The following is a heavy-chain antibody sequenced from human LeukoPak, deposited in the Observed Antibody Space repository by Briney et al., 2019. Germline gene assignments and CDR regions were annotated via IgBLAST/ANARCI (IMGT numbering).Heavy chain of an antibody. J-gene: IGHJ4*02. CDR2: ISSSSSYI. CDR3: ARAGELEGFDY. D-gene: IGHD1-7*01. Sequence: SGGSLRLSCAASGFTFSSYSMNWVRQAPGKGLEWVSSISSSSSYIYYADSVKGRFTISRDNAKNLLYLQMNSLRAEDTAVYYCARAGELEGFDYWGQGTLVTVSS. V-gene: IGHV3-21*01. CDR1: GFTFSSYS.